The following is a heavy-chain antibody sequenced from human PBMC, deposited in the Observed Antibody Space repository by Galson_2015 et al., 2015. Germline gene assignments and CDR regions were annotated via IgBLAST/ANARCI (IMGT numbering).Heavy chain of an antibody. CDR1: GFTFSSYG. Sequence: SVRVSCEASGFTFSSYGFNWVRQAPGKGLEWVGSMSPNSTYMDYANSVTGRFTMSRDNAKNSLYLQMSSLRSEDTAAYYCARVICCGSTYYYYGMDVWGQGTVITVSS. D-gene: IGHD2-2*01. J-gene: IGHJ6*02. CDR2: MSPNSTYM. CDR3: ARVICCGSTYYYYGMDV. V-gene: IGHV3-21*01.